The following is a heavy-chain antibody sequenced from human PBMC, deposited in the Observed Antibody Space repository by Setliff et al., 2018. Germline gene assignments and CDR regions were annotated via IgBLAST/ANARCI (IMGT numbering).Heavy chain of an antibody. CDR2: ISWDGGST. Sequence: GALSLSCAASGFTFDDYTMHWVRQAPGKGLEWVSLISWDGGSTYYADSVKGRFTISRDNSKNSLYLQMNSLRTEDTALYYCAKVAVSSWHIQNKYGMDVWGQGTTVTVSS. J-gene: IGHJ6*02. CDR1: GFTFDDYT. CDR3: AKVAVSSWHIQNKYGMDV. D-gene: IGHD6-13*01. V-gene: IGHV3-43*01.